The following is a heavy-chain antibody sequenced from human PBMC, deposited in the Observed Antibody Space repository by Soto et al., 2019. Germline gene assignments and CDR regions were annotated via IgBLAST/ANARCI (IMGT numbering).Heavy chain of an antibody. CDR2: TYYRSKWYN. Sequence: SQTLSLTCAISGDSVSSNSAAWNWIRQFPSRGLEWLGRTYYRSKWYNDYAVSVKSRITINPDTSKNQFSLQLNSVTPEDTAVYYCARGYCSSTSCYTGVEESYGMDVWGQGTTVTVSS. J-gene: IGHJ6*02. CDR1: GDSVSSNSAA. D-gene: IGHD2-2*02. V-gene: IGHV6-1*01. CDR3: ARGYCSSTSCYTGVEESYGMDV.